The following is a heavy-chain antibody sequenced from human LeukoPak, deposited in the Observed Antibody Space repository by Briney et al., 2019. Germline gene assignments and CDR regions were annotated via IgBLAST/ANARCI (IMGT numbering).Heavy chain of an antibody. CDR3: ARESRSSRTIDY. Sequence: GESLNISCKGSGYSFTSYWIGWVRQMPGKGLEWMGIIYPSDSDTKYSPSFRGQVTISADKSITTAYLQWSSLKASDTAIYYCARESRSSRTIDYWGQGTQVTVSS. J-gene: IGHJ4*02. CDR2: IYPSDSDT. CDR1: GYSFTSYW. D-gene: IGHD6-13*01. V-gene: IGHV5-51*01.